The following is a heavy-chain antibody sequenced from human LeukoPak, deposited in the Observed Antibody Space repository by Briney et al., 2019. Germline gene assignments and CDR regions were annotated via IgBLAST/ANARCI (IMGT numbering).Heavy chain of an antibody. J-gene: IGHJ4*02. D-gene: IGHD2-21*02. Sequence: GGSLRLSCAASGFTFNSYEMNWVRQAPGKGLEWVSYVSSSGSTIYYADSVKGRFTISRDNAKNSLYLQMNTLRAEDTAVYYCARGVTQWASWGQGTLVTVSS. V-gene: IGHV3-48*03. CDR1: GFTFNSYE. CDR3: ARGVTQWAS. CDR2: VSSSGSTI.